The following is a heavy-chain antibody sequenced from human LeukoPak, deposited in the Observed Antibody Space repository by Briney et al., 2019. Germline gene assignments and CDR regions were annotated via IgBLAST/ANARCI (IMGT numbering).Heavy chain of an antibody. CDR3: ARAPHILTGYYRPRSDMDV. CDR2: IWYDGSNK. D-gene: IGHD3-9*01. Sequence: GGSLRLSCAASGFTFSSYGMHWVRQAPGKGLEWVAVIWYDGSNKYYADSVKGRFTISRDNSKNTLYLQMNSLRAEDTAVYYCARAPHILTGYYRPRSDMDVWGQGTTVTVSS. J-gene: IGHJ6*02. CDR1: GFTFSSYG. V-gene: IGHV3-33*08.